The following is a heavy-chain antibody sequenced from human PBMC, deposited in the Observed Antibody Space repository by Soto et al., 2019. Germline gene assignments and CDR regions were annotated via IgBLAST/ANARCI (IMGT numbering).Heavy chain of an antibody. Sequence: ASVKVSCKASGYTFTSYYINWVRQAPGQGREWMGRMNPNSGSKNYAQKFQGRATMTRNTSISTAYMELSSLRSEDTAVYYCARGLSKVTIFGVVTLDAFDILGQGTMVTVSS. CDR3: ARGLSKVTIFGVVTLDAFDI. CDR2: MNPNSGSK. J-gene: IGHJ3*02. CDR1: GYTFTSYY. V-gene: IGHV1-8*01. D-gene: IGHD3-3*01.